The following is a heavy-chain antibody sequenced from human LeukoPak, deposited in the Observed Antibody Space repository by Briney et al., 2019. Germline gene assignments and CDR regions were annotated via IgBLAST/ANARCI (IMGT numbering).Heavy chain of an antibody. D-gene: IGHD2-2*01. Sequence: ASVKVSCKASGYTFTSYGISWVRQAPGQGLEWMGWISAYNGNTNYAQKLQGRVTMTTDTSTSTAYMELRSLRSDDTAVYYCARGSPHCSSTSCYAGGFYYHYGMDVWGQGTTVTVSS. J-gene: IGHJ6*02. CDR1: GYTFTSYG. CDR3: ARGSPHCSSTSCYAGGFYYHYGMDV. V-gene: IGHV1-18*01. CDR2: ISAYNGNT.